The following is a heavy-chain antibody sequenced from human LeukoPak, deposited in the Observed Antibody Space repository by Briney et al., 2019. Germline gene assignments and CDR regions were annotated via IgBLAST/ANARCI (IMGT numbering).Heavy chain of an antibody. CDR3: ARGLQLRTYYFDY. Sequence: YYXXXXRXPXXXXXXXIGSIYHSGSTYYNPSLKSRVTISVDTSKNQFSLKLSSVTAADTAMYYCARGLQLRTYYFDYWGQGTLVTVSS. J-gene: IGHJ4*02. V-gene: IGHV4-38-2*02. CDR1: YY. D-gene: IGHD5-18*01. CDR2: IYHSGST.